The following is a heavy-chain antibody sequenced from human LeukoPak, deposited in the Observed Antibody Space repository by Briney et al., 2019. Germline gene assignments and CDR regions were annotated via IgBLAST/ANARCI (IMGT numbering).Heavy chain of an antibody. D-gene: IGHD4-11*01. CDR2: IYSGGST. CDR1: GFTVSSYY. Sequence: GGSLRLSCAASGFTVSSYYMTWVRQAPGKGLEWVSVIYSGGSTYYADSVKGRVAVSRDNSKNTVFLQMNSVRAEDTAVYYCARSYSNHLFGMDVWGQGITVAVSS. J-gene: IGHJ6*02. V-gene: IGHV3-66*01. CDR3: ARSYSNHLFGMDV.